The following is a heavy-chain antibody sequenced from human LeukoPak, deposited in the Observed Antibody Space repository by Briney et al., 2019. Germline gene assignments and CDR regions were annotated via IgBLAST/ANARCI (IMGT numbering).Heavy chain of an antibody. CDR1: GYSFTSYW. Sequence: GESLKISCKGSGYSFTSYWIGWVRQLPGKGLEWMGIIYPGDSDARYSPSFQGQVTISADKSISTAYLQWSSLKASDTAMYYCARHDVRSAAGTTIRNWFDPWGQGTLVTVSS. CDR2: IYPGDSDA. CDR3: ARHDVRSAAGTTIRNWFDP. J-gene: IGHJ5*02. V-gene: IGHV5-51*01. D-gene: IGHD6-13*01.